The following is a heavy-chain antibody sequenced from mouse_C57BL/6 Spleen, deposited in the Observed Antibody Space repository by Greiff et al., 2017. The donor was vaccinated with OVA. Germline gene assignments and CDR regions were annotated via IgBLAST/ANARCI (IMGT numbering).Heavy chain of an antibody. V-gene: IGHV5-17*01. CDR3: ASLSFWYFDV. CDR1: GFTFSDYG. Sequence: EVKLMESEGGLVKPGGSLKLSCAASGFTFSDYGMHWVRQAPEKGLEWVAYISSGSSTIYYADTVKGRFTISRDNAKNTLFLQMTSLRSEDTAMYYCASLSFWYFDVWGTGTTVTVSS. CDR2: ISSGSSTI. J-gene: IGHJ1*03. D-gene: IGHD2-3*01.